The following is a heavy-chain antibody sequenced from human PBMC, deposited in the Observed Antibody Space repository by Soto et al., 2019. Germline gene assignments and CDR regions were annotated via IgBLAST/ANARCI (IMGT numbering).Heavy chain of an antibody. Sequence: EVQLLESGGGLVQPGGSLRLSCAASGFTFSSYAMSWVRQAPGKGLEWVSAISGSGGSTYYADSVKGRFTISRDNSKNTLYLQMNSLRAEDTAVYYCARPGNYYYYMDVWGKGTTVTVSS. CDR1: GFTFSSYA. J-gene: IGHJ6*03. V-gene: IGHV3-23*01. CDR3: ARPGNYYYYMDV. D-gene: IGHD6-13*01. CDR2: ISGSGGST.